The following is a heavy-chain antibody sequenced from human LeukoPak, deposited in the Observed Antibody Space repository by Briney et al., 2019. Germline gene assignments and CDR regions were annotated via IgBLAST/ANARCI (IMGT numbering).Heavy chain of an antibody. V-gene: IGHV1-18*04. CDR3: ASDCSGGSCFIRAFDI. D-gene: IGHD2-15*01. CDR2: ISAYNGNT. Sequence: ASVKVSCKASGYTFTGYYMHWVRQAPGQGLEWMGWISAYNGNTNYAQKLQGRVTMTTDTSTSTAYMELRSLRSDDTAVYYCASDCSGGSCFIRAFDIWGQGTMVTVSS. CDR1: GYTFTGYY. J-gene: IGHJ3*02.